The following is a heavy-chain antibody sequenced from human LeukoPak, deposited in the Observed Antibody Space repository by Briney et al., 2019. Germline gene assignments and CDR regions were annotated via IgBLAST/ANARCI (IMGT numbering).Heavy chain of an antibody. CDR2: IYTSGST. CDR3: VRQSRYFDY. Sequence: SQTLSLTCTVSGGSISSGSYYWSWIRQPAGKGLEWIGRIYTSGSTNYNPSLKSRVNISVDTSKNQLSLKLRSESSGATARHYSVRQSRYFDYWGQGTLVTVSS. V-gene: IGHV4-61*02. CDR1: GGSISSGSYY. D-gene: IGHD1-14*01. J-gene: IGHJ4*02.